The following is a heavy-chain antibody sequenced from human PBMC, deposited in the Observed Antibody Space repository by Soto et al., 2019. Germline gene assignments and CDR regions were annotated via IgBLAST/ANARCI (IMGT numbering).Heavy chain of an antibody. V-gene: IGHV3-66*01. Sequence: GSLRLSCAASGFTVSSNYMSWVRQAPGKGLEWVSVIYSGGSTYYAGSVKGRFTISRDNSKNTLYLQMNSLRAEDTAVYYCARDLIRGYSGYDSIKAEDYWGQGTLVTVSS. CDR2: IYSGGST. CDR1: GFTVSSNY. CDR3: ARDLIRGYSGYDSIKAEDY. J-gene: IGHJ4*02. D-gene: IGHD5-12*01.